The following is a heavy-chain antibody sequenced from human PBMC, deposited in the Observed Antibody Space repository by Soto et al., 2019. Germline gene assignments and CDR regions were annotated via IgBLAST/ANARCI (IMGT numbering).Heavy chain of an antibody. CDR3: TRVRLLYSRPYYFDY. CDR2: IRSKAYGGTT. V-gene: IGHV3-49*03. J-gene: IGHJ4*02. CDR1: GFTFGDYA. D-gene: IGHD6-13*01. Sequence: GGSLRLSCTASGFTFGDYAMSWFRQAPGKGLEWVGFIRSKAYGGTTEYAASVKGRFTISRDDSKSIAYLQMNSLKTEDTAVYYCTRVRLLYSRPYYFDYWGQGTLVTVSS.